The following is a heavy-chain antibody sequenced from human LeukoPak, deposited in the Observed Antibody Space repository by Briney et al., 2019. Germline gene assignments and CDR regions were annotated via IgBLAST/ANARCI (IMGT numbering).Heavy chain of an antibody. Sequence: GGSLRLSCAASGFTISSYSMNWVRQAPGKGLEWVSSISSSSSYIYYADSVKGRFTISRDNAKNSLYLQMNSLRAEDTAVYYCARDLGVSSSWYVASDIWGQGTMVTVSS. CDR2: ISSSSSYI. D-gene: IGHD6-13*01. CDR1: GFTISSYS. CDR3: ARDLGVSSSWYVASDI. V-gene: IGHV3-21*01. J-gene: IGHJ3*02.